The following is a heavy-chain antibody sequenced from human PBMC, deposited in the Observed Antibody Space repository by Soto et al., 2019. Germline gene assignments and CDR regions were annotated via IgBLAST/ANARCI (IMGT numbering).Heavy chain of an antibody. V-gene: IGHV3-30*03. Sequence: PGRSLRLSCAASGFTFSAYGMHWVRQAPVKGLEWVAVISDDGSNKYYADSVKGRFTISRDNSKNTLYLQMNSLRAEDTAVYYCARDAAVAGTYYYYGMDVWGQGTTVTVSS. CDR3: ARDAAVAGTYYYYGMDV. D-gene: IGHD6-19*01. CDR2: ISDDGSNK. CDR1: GFTFSAYG. J-gene: IGHJ6*02.